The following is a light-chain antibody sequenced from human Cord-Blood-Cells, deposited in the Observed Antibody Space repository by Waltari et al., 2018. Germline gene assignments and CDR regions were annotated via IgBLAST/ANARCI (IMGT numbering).Light chain of an antibody. CDR1: RSDVGGYNY. Sequence: QSALTQPRSVSGSPGQSVTISRTGTRSDVGGYNYVSWYQQHPGKAPKLMIYDVSKRPSVVPDRFSGSKSGNTASLTISGLQAEDEADYYCCSYAGSYTLVFGGGTKLTVL. CDR3: CSYAGSYTLV. J-gene: IGLJ2*01. CDR2: DVS. V-gene: IGLV2-11*01.